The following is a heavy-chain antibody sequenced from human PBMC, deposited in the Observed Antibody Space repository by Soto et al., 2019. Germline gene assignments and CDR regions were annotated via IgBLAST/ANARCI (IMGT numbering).Heavy chain of an antibody. CDR3: AKPYSSSSFPFDY. CDR1: GFTFSSYG. V-gene: IGHV3-30*18. D-gene: IGHD6-6*01. CDR2: ISYDGSNK. Sequence: QVQLVESGGGVVQPGRSLRLSCAASGFTFSSYGMHWVRQAPGKGLEWVAVISYDGSNKYYADSAKGRFTISRDNSKNTLYLQMNSLRAEDTAVYYCAKPYSSSSFPFDYWGQGTLVTVSS. J-gene: IGHJ4*02.